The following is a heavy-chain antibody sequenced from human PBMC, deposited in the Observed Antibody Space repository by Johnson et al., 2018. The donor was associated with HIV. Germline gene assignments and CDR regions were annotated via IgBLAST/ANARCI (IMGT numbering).Heavy chain of an antibody. CDR3: ARDDAFDI. J-gene: IGHJ3*02. CDR2: ISSSGSTI. V-gene: IGHV3-11*04. CDR1: GFKFYEYD. Sequence: QVQLVESGGGVVRPGGSLRISCVASGFKFYEYDVSWVRQVPGKGLEWVSYISSSGSTIYYADSVKGRFTISRDNAKNSLYLQMNSLRAEDTAVYYCARDDAFDIWGQGTMVTVSS.